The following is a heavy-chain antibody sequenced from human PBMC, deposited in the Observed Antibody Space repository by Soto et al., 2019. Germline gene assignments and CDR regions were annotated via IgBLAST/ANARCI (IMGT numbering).Heavy chain of an antibody. D-gene: IGHD3-22*01. J-gene: IGHJ4*02. Sequence: SETLSLTCTVSGGSISSYYWSWIRQPPGKGLEWIGYIYYSGSTNYNPSLKSRVTISVDTSKNQFSLKLSSVTAADTAVYYCARDGTYYYDSSGYHYFDYWGQGTPVTVSS. CDR2: IYYSGST. V-gene: IGHV4-59*01. CDR3: ARDGTYYYDSSGYHYFDY. CDR1: GGSISSYY.